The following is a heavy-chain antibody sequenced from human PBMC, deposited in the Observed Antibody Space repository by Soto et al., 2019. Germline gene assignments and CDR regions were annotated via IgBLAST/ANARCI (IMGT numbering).Heavy chain of an antibody. V-gene: IGHV3-21*01. Sequence: GGSLRLSCAASGFTFSSYSMNWVRQAPGKGLEWVSSISSSSSYIYYADSVKGRFTISRDNAKNSLYLQMNSLRAEDTAVYYCARGLDEDFWSGYEYYYYYMDVWGKGTTVTVSS. CDR2: ISSSSSYI. J-gene: IGHJ6*03. CDR3: ARGLDEDFWSGYEYYYYYMDV. CDR1: GFTFSSYS. D-gene: IGHD3-3*01.